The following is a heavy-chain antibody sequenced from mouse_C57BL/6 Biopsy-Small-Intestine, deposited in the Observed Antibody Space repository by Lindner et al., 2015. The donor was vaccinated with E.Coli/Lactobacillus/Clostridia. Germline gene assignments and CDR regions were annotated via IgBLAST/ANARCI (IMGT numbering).Heavy chain of an antibody. D-gene: IGHD1-1*01. J-gene: IGHJ1*03. V-gene: IGHV1-9*01. Sequence: VQLQESGAELMKPGASVKLSCKATGYTFTGYWIEWVKQRPGHGLEWIGEILPGSGSSNYNEKFKGKATFTADTSSNIAYVQLSSLTTEDSAIYYCVRGYYGSWYLDVWGTGTTVTVSS. CDR2: ILPGSGSS. CDR3: VRGYYGSWYLDV. CDR1: GYTFTGYW.